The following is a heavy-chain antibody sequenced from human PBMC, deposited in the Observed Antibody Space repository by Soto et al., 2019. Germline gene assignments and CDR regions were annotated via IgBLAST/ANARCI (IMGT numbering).Heavy chain of an antibody. D-gene: IGHD1-26*01. CDR2: ISYDGNNK. CDR3: ARGLVGYVFGVQDYYFGMDV. V-gene: IGHV3-30*03. J-gene: IGHJ6*02. CDR1: GFNFSSYG. Sequence: QVQLVESGGGVVQPGRSLRLSCGASGFNFSSYGMHWVRQAPGKGLEWVAVISYDGNNKDYADSVKGRFTISRDNSKNTLYLQMNSLRAEGTAVFYCARGLVGYVFGVQDYYFGMDVWGQGTTVTVSS.